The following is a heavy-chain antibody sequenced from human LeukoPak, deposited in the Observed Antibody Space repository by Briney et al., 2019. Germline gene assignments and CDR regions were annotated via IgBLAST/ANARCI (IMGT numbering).Heavy chain of an antibody. V-gene: IGHV1-69*01. CDR3: ALSDRVAKDY. CDR2: IIPIFGTA. CDR1: GGTFSSYA. Sequence: SVKVSCKASGGTFSSYAIGWVLQAPGQGLEWMGGIIPIFGTANYAQKFQGRVTITAEESTSTAYMELSSLRSEDTAVYYCALSDRVAKDYWGQGTLVTVSS. J-gene: IGHJ4*02. D-gene: IGHD3-3*01.